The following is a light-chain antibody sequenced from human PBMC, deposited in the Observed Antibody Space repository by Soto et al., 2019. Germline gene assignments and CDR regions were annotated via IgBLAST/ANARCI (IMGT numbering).Light chain of an antibody. CDR3: AAWDDSLNGYV. J-gene: IGLJ1*01. CDR2: SNN. CDR1: SSNIGSNT. V-gene: IGLV1-44*01. Sequence: QSVLTQPPSASGTPGQRVTISCSGSSSNIGSNTVKWYQQLPGTAPKLLIYSNNQRPSGVPDRFSDSKSGTSASLAISGLQSEDEADYHCAAWDDSLNGYVFRTGTK.